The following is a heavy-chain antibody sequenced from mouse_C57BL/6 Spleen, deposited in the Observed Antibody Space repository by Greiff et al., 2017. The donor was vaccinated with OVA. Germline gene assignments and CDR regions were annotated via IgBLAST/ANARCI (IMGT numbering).Heavy chain of an antibody. Sequence: VKLQQPGAELVKPGASVKLSCKASGYTFTSYWMHWVKQRPGQGLEWIGMIHPNSGSTNYNEKFKSKATLTVDKSSSTAYMQLSSLTSEDSAVYYCAGDGTGTEYYFDYWGQGTTLTVSS. J-gene: IGHJ2*01. D-gene: IGHD4-1*01. CDR2: IHPNSGST. CDR1: GYTFTSYW. V-gene: IGHV1-64*01. CDR3: AGDGTGTEYYFDY.